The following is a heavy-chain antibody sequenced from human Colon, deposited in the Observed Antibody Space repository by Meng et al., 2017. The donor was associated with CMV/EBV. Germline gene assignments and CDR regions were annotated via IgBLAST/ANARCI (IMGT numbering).Heavy chain of an antibody. CDR3: ARARSPTHFDY. V-gene: IGHV3-53*01. Sequence: GESLKISCAASGFTVSSNYMSWVRQAPGKGLEWVSVIYSGGSTYYADSVKGRFTISRDNSKNTLYLQMNSLRAEDTAVYYCARARSPTHFDYWGQGALVTVSS. J-gene: IGHJ4*02. CDR1: GFTVSSNY. CDR2: IYSGGST.